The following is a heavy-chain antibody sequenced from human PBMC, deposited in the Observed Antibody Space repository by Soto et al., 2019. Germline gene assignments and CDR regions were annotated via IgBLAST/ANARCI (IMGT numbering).Heavy chain of an antibody. V-gene: IGHV3-33*01. CDR1: GFTFSSYG. CDR2: IWYDGSNK. D-gene: IGHD6-13*01. CDR3: ARDGTVQQQLVGNPDIFDY. J-gene: IGHJ4*02. Sequence: QVQLVESGGGVVQPGRSLRLSCAASGFTFSSYGMHWVRQAPGKGLEWVAVIWYDGSNKYYADSVKGRFTISRDNSKNTLYLQMTSLRAEDTAVYYCARDGTVQQQLVGNPDIFDYWGQGTLVTVSS.